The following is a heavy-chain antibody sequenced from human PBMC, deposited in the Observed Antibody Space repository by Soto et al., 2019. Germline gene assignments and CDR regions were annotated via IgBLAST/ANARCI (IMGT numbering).Heavy chain of an antibody. V-gene: IGHV1-3*01. D-gene: IGHD2-21*01. CDR2: INVGNGNS. CDR3: AREAVGIRVIGDDGFDI. J-gene: IGHJ3*02. Sequence: QVQLVQSGAEVKKPGASVKVSCKASGYSFTSYALHWVRQAPGQRVEWMGWINVGNGNSKYSQNFKDIITITSDTSANTAYLEMSSLRCEGSAVYSCAREAVGIRVIGDDGFDIWGQGTMVTVSS. CDR1: GYSFTSYA.